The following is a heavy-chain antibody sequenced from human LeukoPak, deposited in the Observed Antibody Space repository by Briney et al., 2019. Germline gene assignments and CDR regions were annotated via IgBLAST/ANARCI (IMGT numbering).Heavy chain of an antibody. CDR2: ISSSSSYI. CDR3: ARGASRADY. V-gene: IGHV3-21*01. J-gene: IGHJ4*02. CDR1: GFTFRSYN. Sequence: GGSLRLSCAASGFTFRSYNMNWVRQAPGKRPEWVSSISSSSSYIYYADSVKGRFTISRDNAKNSLYLQVNSLRAEDTALYYCARGASRADYWGQGTLVTVSS.